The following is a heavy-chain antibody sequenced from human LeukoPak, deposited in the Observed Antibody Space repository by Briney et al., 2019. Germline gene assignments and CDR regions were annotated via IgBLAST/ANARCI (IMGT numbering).Heavy chain of an antibody. CDR2: INPNSGGT. CDR1: GYTFTGYY. Sequence: ASVKVSCKASGYTFTGYYMHWVRQAPGQGLEWMGWINPNSGGTNYAQKFQGRVTMTRDTSISTAYMELSRLRSDDTAVYYCAGLSRLGELSLLPFDYWGQGTLVTVSS. D-gene: IGHD3-16*02. CDR3: AGLSRLGELSLLPFDY. V-gene: IGHV1-2*02. J-gene: IGHJ4*02.